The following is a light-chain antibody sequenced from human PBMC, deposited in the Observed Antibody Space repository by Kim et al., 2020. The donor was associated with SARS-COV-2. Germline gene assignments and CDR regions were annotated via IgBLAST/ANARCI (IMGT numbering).Light chain of an antibody. CDR1: QSISGR. V-gene: IGKV1-5*03. CDR3: QQYNSYSYT. J-gene: IGKJ2*01. Sequence: SALVGDRVTITCRASQSISGRLAWYQQKPGKAPKLLIYKASILESGVPSRFSGSGSGTEYTLTISSLQPDDFATYYCQQYNSYSYTFGQGTKLEI. CDR2: KAS.